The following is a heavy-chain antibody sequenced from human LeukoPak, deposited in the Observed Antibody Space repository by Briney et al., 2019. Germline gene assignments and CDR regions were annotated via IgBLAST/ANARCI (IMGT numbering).Heavy chain of an antibody. CDR3: TRSLGVSGSSRAFDF. CDR1: GFTVSSFY. Sequence: GGSLILSCAGSGFTVSSFYISWVRQAPGKGLEWVSSISRGSDYIFYADSVKGRFTISRDNAENSLSLQMNSLRAEDTAMYYCTRSLGVSGSSRAFDFWGQGTLVTVSS. CDR2: ISRGSDYI. J-gene: IGHJ4*02. V-gene: IGHV3-21*01. D-gene: IGHD6-6*01.